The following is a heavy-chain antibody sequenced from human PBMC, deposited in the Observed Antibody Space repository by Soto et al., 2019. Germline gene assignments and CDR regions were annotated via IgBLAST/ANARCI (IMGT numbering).Heavy chain of an antibody. CDR2: ISASGDIT. D-gene: IGHD2-15*01. J-gene: IGHJ5*02. V-gene: IGHV3-23*01. CDR3: AKDSNLLPWGSNH. CDR1: GFTFTTYA. Sequence: EVQLLESGGGLIQPGGSLRLSCAASGFTFTTYAMSWVRQAPGKGLEWVSAISASGDITYYADSVKGRFTISRDSSKNTLYLQMNGLRAEDTAIYYCAKDSNLLPWGSNHWGQGTLVTVSS.